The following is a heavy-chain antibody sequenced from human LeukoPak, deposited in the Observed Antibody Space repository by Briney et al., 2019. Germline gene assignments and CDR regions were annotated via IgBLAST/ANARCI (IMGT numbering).Heavy chain of an antibody. CDR1: GFTFSSYA. V-gene: IGHV3-30*04. J-gene: IGHJ4*02. Sequence: GGSLRLSCAASGFTFSSYAMHWVRQAPGKGLEWVAVISYDGSNKYYADSVKGRFTISRDNSKNTLYLQMNSLRVEDTAVYYCARDPGRSGSYDYWGQGTLVTVSS. CDR3: ARDPGRSGSYDY. D-gene: IGHD1-26*01. CDR2: ISYDGSNK.